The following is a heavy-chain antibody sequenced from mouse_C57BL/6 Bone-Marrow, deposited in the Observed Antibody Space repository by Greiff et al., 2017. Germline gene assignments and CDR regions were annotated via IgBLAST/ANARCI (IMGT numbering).Heavy chain of an antibody. J-gene: IGHJ2*01. D-gene: IGHD1-1*01. CDR3: TRAHYYYGSSFYYFDY. CDR1: GFTFSSSA. V-gene: IGHV5-9-1*02. Sequence: KLMESWEGLVKPGGSLKLPCAASGFTFSSSAMSWVRQTPEKRLEWVAYISCGGDYIYYADTVKGRFPISRDNARNTLYLQMSRLKSEDTAMYYCTRAHYYYGSSFYYFDYWGQGTTLTVSS. CDR2: ISCGGDYI.